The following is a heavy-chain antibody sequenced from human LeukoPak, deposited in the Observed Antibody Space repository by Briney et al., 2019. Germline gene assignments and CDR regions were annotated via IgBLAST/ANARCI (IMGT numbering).Heavy chain of an antibody. CDR1: GSTFSSYA. CDR2: ISGSGGST. V-gene: IGHV3-23*01. Sequence: GGSLRLSCAASGSTFSSYAMSWVRQAPGKGLEWVSAISGSGGSTYYADSVKGRFTISRDNSKNTLYLQMNSLRAEDTAFYYCAAGRNSYAYFDSWGQGALVTVSS. D-gene: IGHD5-18*01. CDR3: AAGRNSYAYFDS. J-gene: IGHJ4*02.